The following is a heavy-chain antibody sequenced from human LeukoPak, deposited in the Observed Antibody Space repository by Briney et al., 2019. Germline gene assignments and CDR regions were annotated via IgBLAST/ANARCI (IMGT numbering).Heavy chain of an antibody. CDR3: ARGGGESMVRGVADY. V-gene: IGHV4-30-2*01. CDR1: GGSISSGGYS. J-gene: IGHJ4*02. CDR2: IYHSGST. D-gene: IGHD3-10*01. Sequence: PSETLSLTCAVSGGSISSGGYSWSWIRQPPGKGLEWIGYIYHSGSTYYNPSLKSRVTISVDRSKNQFSLKLSSVTAADTAVYYCARGGGESMVRGVADYWGQGTLVTVSS.